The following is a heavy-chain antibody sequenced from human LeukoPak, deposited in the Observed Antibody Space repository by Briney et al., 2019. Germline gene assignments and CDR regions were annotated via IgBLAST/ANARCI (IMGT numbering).Heavy chain of an antibody. CDR1: GFTFDDYA. V-gene: IGHV3-9*01. D-gene: IGHD6-19*01. J-gene: IGHJ4*02. CDR2: ISWNSGSI. Sequence: GGSLRLSCAASGFTFDDYALHWFRQAPGKGLGWVSGISWNSGSIGYADSVKGRFTISRDNAKNSLYLQMNSLRAEDTALYYCAKGGDFGAVAGTCDYWGQGTLVTVSS. CDR3: AKGGDFGAVAGTCDY.